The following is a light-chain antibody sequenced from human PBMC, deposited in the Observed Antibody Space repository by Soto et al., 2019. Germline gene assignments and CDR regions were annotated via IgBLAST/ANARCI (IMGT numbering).Light chain of an antibody. V-gene: IGLV1-44*01. CDR1: SSNIGSNT. CDR3: AAWDDSLNGFVV. J-gene: IGLJ2*01. Sequence: QAVVTQPPSASGTPGQRVTISCSGSSSNIGSNTVNWYQQLPGTAPKLLIYSNNPRPSGVPDRFSGSKSGTSASLAISGLQSEDEADYYCAAWDDSLNGFVVFGGGTQLTVL. CDR2: SNN.